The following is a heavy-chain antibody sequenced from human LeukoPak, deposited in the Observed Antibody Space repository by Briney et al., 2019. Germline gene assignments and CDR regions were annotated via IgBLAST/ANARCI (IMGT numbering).Heavy chain of an antibody. V-gene: IGHV3-21*01. D-gene: IGHD3-22*01. CDR1: GFTFSSYS. CDR3: ARDPTAYYDSSGYYLNTIDY. CDR2: ISSSSSYI. Sequence: GGSLKLSCAASGFTFSSYSTNWVRQAPGKGLEWVSSISSSSSYIYYADSVKGRFTISRDNSKNTLYLQMNSLRAEDTAVYYCARDPTAYYDSSGYYLNTIDYWGQGTLVTVSS. J-gene: IGHJ4*02.